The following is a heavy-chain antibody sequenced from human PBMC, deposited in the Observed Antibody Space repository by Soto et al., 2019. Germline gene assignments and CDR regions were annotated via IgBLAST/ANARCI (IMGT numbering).Heavy chain of an antibody. D-gene: IGHD2-2*02. Sequence: HPGGSLRLSCAASGVTFSSYGMHWVRQAPGKGLEWVAVISYDGSNKYYADSVKGRFTISRDNSKNTLYLQMNSLRAEDTAVYYCAKDELPAAINAFDIWGQGTMVTVSS. CDR2: ISYDGSNK. J-gene: IGHJ3*02. CDR1: GVTFSSYG. CDR3: AKDELPAAINAFDI. V-gene: IGHV3-30*18.